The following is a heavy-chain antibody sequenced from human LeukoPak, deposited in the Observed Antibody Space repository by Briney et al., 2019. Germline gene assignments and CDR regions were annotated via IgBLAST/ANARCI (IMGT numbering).Heavy chain of an antibody. V-gene: IGHV1-2*02. J-gene: IGHJ4*02. Sequence: ASVKVSCKASGYTFTGYYMHWVRQAPGQGLEWMGWINPNSGGTNYAQKFQGRVTMTRDTSISTAYMELSRLRSDNTAVYYCARGDRSGAPRGDYFDYWGQGTLVTVSS. CDR1: GYTFTGYY. D-gene: IGHD3-10*01. CDR3: ARGDRSGAPRGDYFDY. CDR2: INPNSGGT.